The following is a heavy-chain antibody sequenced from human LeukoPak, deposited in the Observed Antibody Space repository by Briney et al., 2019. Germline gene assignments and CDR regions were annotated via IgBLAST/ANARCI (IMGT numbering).Heavy chain of an antibody. CDR1: GGSISSSSYY. CDR3: AGLQHYYGSGSYYENY. Sequence: PSETLSLTCTVSGGSISSSSYYWGWIRQPPGKGLEWIGSIYYSGSTYYNPSLKSRVTISVDTSKNQFSLKLSSVTAADTAVYYCAGLQHYYGSGSYYENYWGQGTLVTVSS. J-gene: IGHJ4*02. V-gene: IGHV4-39*07. D-gene: IGHD3-10*01. CDR2: IYYSGST.